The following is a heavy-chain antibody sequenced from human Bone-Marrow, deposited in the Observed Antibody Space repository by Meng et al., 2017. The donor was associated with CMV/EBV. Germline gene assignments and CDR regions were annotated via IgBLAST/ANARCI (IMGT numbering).Heavy chain of an antibody. Sequence: ASVKVSCKASGPTFTGYYLHWVRQAPGQGLQWLGWVSPNTGATQYAENFQGRVTFSRDTSTTTAYMELTSLTSDDTAVYYCARGDEWELLYYFDYWGQGTLVTVSS. J-gene: IGHJ4*02. D-gene: IGHD1-26*01. CDR3: ARGDEWELLYYFDY. CDR1: GPTFTGYY. V-gene: IGHV1-2*02. CDR2: VSPNTGAT.